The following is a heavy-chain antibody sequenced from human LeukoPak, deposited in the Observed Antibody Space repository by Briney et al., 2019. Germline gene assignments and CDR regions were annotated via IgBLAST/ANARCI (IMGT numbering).Heavy chain of an antibody. CDR1: GYTLTSFS. Sequence: ASVKVSCKASGYTLTSFSISWVRQAPGHGLEWMGWISAYNGYKDYAQKLQGRVTMTTETSTNTAYMDLRSLRSDDTAVYYCVRGDCSGVSCYLPEYFRHWGQGTLVTVSS. CDR3: VRGDCSGVSCYLPEYFRH. D-gene: IGHD2-15*01. CDR2: ISAYNGYK. V-gene: IGHV1-18*01. J-gene: IGHJ1*01.